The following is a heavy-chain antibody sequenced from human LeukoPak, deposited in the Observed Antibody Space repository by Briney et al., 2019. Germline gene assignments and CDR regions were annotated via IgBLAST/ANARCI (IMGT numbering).Heavy chain of an antibody. CDR2: INPHSGDT. J-gene: IGHJ4*02. CDR1: GYSFTDYY. V-gene: IGHV1-2*02. D-gene: IGHD5-12*01. Sequence: ASVKVSCKASGYSFTDYYIHWVRQAPGQGLEWMGCINPHSGDTKYAQKFQARVTMTRDTSISTAYMELDRLRSDDTAVYFWPGVRWLRSGSDYWGQGTLVTVSS. CDR3: PGVRWLRSGSDY.